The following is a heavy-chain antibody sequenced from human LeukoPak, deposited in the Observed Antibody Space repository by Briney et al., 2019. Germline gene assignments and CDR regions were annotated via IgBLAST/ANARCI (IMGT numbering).Heavy chain of an antibody. CDR2: INPNSGGT. Sequence: ASVKVSFKASGYTFTGYYMHWVRQAPGQGLEWMGWINPNSGGTNYAQKFQGRVTMTRDTAISTAYMELSRLRSDDTAVYYCARDDFWSGYSRFDPWGQGTLVTVSS. CDR1: GYTFTGYY. V-gene: IGHV1-2*02. D-gene: IGHD3-3*01. J-gene: IGHJ5*02. CDR3: ARDDFWSGYSRFDP.